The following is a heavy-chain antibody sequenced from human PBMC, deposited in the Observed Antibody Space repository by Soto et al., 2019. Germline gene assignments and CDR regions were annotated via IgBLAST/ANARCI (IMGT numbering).Heavy chain of an antibody. Sequence: ASVKVSCKASGYTFTSYDINWVRQATGQGLEWMGWMSPNSGNTGYAQKFQGRVTMTRNTSISTAYMELSSLRSEDTAVYYCARERSAAGTGWFDPWGQGTLVTVS. CDR1: GYTFTSYD. CDR2: MSPNSGNT. J-gene: IGHJ5*02. D-gene: IGHD6-13*01. V-gene: IGHV1-8*01. CDR3: ARERSAAGTGWFDP.